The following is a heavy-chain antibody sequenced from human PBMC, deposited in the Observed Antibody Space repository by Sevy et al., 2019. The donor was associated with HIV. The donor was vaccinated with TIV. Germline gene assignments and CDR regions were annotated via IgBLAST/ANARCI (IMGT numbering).Heavy chain of an antibody. CDR1: GFSFDDYA. J-gene: IGHJ6*02. Sequence: GGSLRLSCVASGFSFDDYAMHWVRQAPGKGLEWVSGISWNSGRIDDADSVKGRFTISRDNAKNSLYLQMNSLRTEDTALYFCTRVEGYYGMDVWGQRTTVTVSS. CDR3: TRVEGYYGMDV. CDR2: ISWNSGRI. D-gene: IGHD3-3*01. V-gene: IGHV3-9*01.